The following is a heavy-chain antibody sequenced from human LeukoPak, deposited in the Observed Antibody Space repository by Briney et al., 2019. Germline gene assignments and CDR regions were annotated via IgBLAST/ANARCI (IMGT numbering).Heavy chain of an antibody. Sequence: ASVKVSCKASGYTFTDYYMHWVRQAPGQGLEWMGWINPNSGGTNYAQNFQGRVTMTRDTSISTAYMELSRLRSDDTAVYYCAMTIAAAGTFDYWGQGTLVTVSS. CDR1: GYTFTDYY. J-gene: IGHJ4*02. CDR2: INPNSGGT. D-gene: IGHD6-13*01. V-gene: IGHV1-2*02. CDR3: AMTIAAAGTFDY.